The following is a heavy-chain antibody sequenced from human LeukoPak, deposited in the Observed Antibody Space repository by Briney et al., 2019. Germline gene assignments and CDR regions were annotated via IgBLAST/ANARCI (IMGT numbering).Heavy chain of an antibody. CDR2: ISNDGSNK. CDR1: GSTFSSYG. D-gene: IGHD3-10*01. CDR3: AKEMGSRSSLFYFDY. J-gene: IGHJ4*02. V-gene: IGHV3-30*18. Sequence: GRSLRLSCAASGSTFSSYGMHWVRQAPGKGLEWVAAISNDGSNKYYAESVNGRFTISRDNSKNTLYLLVNTLRGDDTAVYYCAKEMGSRSSLFYFDYWGQGTLLTVSS.